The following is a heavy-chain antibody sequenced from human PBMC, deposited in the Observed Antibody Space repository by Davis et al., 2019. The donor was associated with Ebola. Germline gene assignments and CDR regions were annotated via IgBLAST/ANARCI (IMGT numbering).Heavy chain of an antibody. CDR1: GGSFSGYY. Sequence: PSETLSLTCAVYGGSFSGYYWSWIRQPPGKGLEWIGEINHSGSTNYNPSLKSRVTISVDTSKNQFSLKLSSVTAADTAVYYCARGVVLRYFDWLSRFDPWGQGTLVTVSS. D-gene: IGHD3-9*01. CDR3: ARGVVLRYFDWLSRFDP. V-gene: IGHV4-34*01. J-gene: IGHJ5*02. CDR2: INHSGST.